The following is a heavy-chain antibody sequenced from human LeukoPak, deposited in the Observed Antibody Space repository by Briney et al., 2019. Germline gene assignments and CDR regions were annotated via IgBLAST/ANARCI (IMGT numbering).Heavy chain of an antibody. V-gene: IGHV4-61*02. J-gene: IGHJ4*02. D-gene: IGHD5-18*01. CDR1: GGSISSGSYY. CDR3: ARAQRGYSYAPGYYFDY. CDR2: IYISGST. Sequence: SETLSPTCTVSGGSISSGSYYWSWIRQPAGKGLEWIGRIYISGSTNYNPSLKSRVTISVDTSKNQFSLKLSSVTAADTAVYYCARAQRGYSYAPGYYFDYWGQGTLVTVSS.